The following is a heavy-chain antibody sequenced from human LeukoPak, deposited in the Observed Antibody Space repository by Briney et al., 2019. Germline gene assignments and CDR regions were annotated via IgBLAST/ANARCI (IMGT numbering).Heavy chain of an antibody. J-gene: IGHJ4*02. CDR2: ISSTGGTT. Sequence: GGSLRLSCAASGITFSSYGMSWVRQAPGKGLEWVSSISSTGGTTYYADSVKGRFTISRDNSKNTLYLQMDSLRAGDTAVYYCARALSSGWYRGSFDYWGQGTLVTVSS. CDR1: GITFSSYG. V-gene: IGHV3-23*01. D-gene: IGHD6-19*01. CDR3: ARALSSGWYRGSFDY.